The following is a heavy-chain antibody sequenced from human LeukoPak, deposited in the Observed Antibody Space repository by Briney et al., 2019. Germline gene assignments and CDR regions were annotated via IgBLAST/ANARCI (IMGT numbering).Heavy chain of an antibody. CDR3: AKDPREWELQGYDAFDI. J-gene: IGHJ3*02. Sequence: GGSLRLSCAASGFTFSSYAMSWVRQAPGKGLKWVSTINDNGDGTYYADSVKGRFTISRDNSYNTVSLQMNSLRAEDTAVYYCAKDPREWELQGYDAFDIWGQGTMVTVSS. D-gene: IGHD1-26*01. CDR2: INDNGDGT. CDR1: GFTFSSYA. V-gene: IGHV3-23*01.